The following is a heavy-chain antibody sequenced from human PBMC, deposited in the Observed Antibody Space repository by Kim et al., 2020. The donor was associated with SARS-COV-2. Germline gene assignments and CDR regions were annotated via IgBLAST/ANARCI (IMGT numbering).Heavy chain of an antibody. CDR2: IYYSGST. Sequence: SETLSLTCTVSGGSISSGGYYWSWIRQHPGKGLEWIGYIYYSGSTYYNPSLKSRVTISVDTSKNQFSLKLSSVTAADTAVYYCARVVVPAAMESNWFDPWGQGTLVTVSS. CDR3: ARVVVPAAMESNWFDP. D-gene: IGHD2-2*01. CDR1: GGSISSGGYY. V-gene: IGHV4-31*03. J-gene: IGHJ5*02.